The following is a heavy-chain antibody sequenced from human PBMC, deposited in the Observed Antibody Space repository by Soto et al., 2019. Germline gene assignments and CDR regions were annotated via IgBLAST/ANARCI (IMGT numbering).Heavy chain of an antibody. D-gene: IGHD3-22*01. V-gene: IGHV6-1*01. J-gene: IGHJ4*02. CDR1: GDSVSSNSAA. CDR2: TYYRSKWYN. CDR3: AREWAANYYDSSGYYHIDY. Sequence: KQSQTLSLTCAISGDSVSSNSAAWHWIRQSPSRGLEWLGRTYYRSKWYNDYAVSVKSRITINPDTSKNPFSLQLNSVTPEDTAVYYCAREWAANYYDSSGYYHIDYWGQGTLVTVSS.